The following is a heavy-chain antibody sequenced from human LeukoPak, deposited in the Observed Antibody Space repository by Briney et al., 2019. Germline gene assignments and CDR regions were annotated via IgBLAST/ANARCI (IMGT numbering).Heavy chain of an antibody. Sequence: PSETLSLTCAVYGGSFSGYYWSWIRQPPGKGLEWIGEINHSGSTNYNPSLMSRVTISVDTSKNQFSLKLSSVTAADTAVYYCARGLGARDYWGQGTLVTVSS. CDR2: INHSGST. J-gene: IGHJ4*02. CDR1: GGSFSGYY. CDR3: ARGLGARDY. D-gene: IGHD1-26*01. V-gene: IGHV4-34*01.